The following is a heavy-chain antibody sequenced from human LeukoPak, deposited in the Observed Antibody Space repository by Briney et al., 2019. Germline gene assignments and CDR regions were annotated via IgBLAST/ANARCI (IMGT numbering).Heavy chain of an antibody. Sequence: GRSLRLSCAASGFTFSSYAMSWVRQAPGKGLEWVSAISGSGGSTYYADSVKGRFTISRDNSKNTLYLQMNSLRAEDTAVYYCAKSFSQYSSSSSFDYGGQGTLVTVSS. V-gene: IGHV3-23*01. CDR2: ISGSGGST. CDR1: GFTFSSYA. CDR3: AKSFSQYSSSSSFDY. D-gene: IGHD6-6*01. J-gene: IGHJ4*02.